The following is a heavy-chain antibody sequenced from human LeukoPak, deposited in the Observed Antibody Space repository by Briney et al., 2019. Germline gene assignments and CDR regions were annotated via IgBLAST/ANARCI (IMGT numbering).Heavy chain of an antibody. J-gene: IGHJ3*02. V-gene: IGHV3-48*03. CDR3: ARPDYYGSGSYYAFDI. CDR2: ISSSGSTI. Sequence: GGSLRLSCAASGFTFSSYELNWVRQAPGKGLEWVSYISSSGSTIYYADSVKGRFTISRDNSKNTLYLQMNSLRAEDTAVYYCARPDYYGSGSYYAFDIWGQGTMVTVSS. CDR1: GFTFSSYE. D-gene: IGHD3-10*01.